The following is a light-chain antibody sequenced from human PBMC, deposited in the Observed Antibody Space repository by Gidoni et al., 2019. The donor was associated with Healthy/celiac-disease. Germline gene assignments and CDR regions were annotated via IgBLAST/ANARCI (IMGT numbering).Light chain of an antibody. CDR1: QSLLHSNGYNN. V-gene: IGKV2-28*01. Sequence: TVMTQSPLSMPVTPGEPASISCRSSQSLLHSNGYNNLDWSLQKPGQSPQLLLYLGSNRASGVPDRFSGSGSGTDFTLNISRVEAEDVGVYYCMQALQTPPFTFXPXTKVDIK. CDR3: MQALQTPPFT. CDR2: LGS. J-gene: IGKJ3*01.